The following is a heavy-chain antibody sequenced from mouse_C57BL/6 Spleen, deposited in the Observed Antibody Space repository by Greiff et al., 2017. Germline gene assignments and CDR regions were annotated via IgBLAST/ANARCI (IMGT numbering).Heavy chain of an antibody. D-gene: IGHD2-3*01. CDR1: GYTFTSYG. CDR3: ARAPDGYYAFAY. Sequence: VQLQQSGAELARPGASVKLSCKASGYTFTSYGISWVKQRTGQGLEWIGEIYPRSGNTYYNEKFKGKATLTADKSSSTAYMELRSLTSEDSAVYFCARAPDGYYAFAYWGQGTLVTVSA. V-gene: IGHV1-81*01. CDR2: IYPRSGNT. J-gene: IGHJ3*01.